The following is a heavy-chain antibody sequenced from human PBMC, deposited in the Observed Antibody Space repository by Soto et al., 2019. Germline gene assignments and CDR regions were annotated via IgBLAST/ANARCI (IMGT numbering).Heavy chain of an antibody. D-gene: IGHD6-13*01. CDR3: AKDGSRKDDY. Sequence: PGGSLRLSCSASGFSITDYAVSWVRQAPGKGLEWVSSISDSGAKTFYADSVKGRFTISRDTSKNTVYLQLKSLRVEDTALYYCAKDGSRKDDYWGQGTLVTVSS. V-gene: IGHV3-23*01. J-gene: IGHJ4*02. CDR1: GFSITDYA. CDR2: ISDSGAKT.